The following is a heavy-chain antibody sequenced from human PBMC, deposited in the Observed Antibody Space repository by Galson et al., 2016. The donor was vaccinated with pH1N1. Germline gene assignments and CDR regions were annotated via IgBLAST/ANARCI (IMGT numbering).Heavy chain of an antibody. CDR3: TSLRVGHNWFDP. CDR2: IRGKRFGQTT. V-gene: IGHV3-49*03. J-gene: IGHJ5*02. Sequence: SLRLSCAASGLPFDDYYFMWIRQAPDRGLGWVSFIRGKRFGQTTEHAASIKGRFTITRDDSKNTAYLQMNSLKADDTGIYYCTSLRVGHNWFDPWGQGSLVIVS. D-gene: IGHD3-10*01. CDR1: GLPFDDYY.